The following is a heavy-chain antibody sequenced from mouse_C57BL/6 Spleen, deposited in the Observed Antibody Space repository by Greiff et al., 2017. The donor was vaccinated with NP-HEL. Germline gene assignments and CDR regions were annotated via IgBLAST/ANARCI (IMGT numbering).Heavy chain of an antibody. CDR1: GFTFSDYG. Sequence: EVKLVESGGGLVQPGGSLKLSCAASGFTFSDYGMAWVRQAPRKGPEWVAFISNLAYSIYYADTVTGRFNISRENAKNTLYLEMSSLRSEDTAMYYCARRGYYGSSPYWYFDVWGTGTTVTVSS. CDR3: ARRGYYGSSPYWYFDV. V-gene: IGHV5-15*01. D-gene: IGHD1-1*01. CDR2: ISNLAYSI. J-gene: IGHJ1*03.